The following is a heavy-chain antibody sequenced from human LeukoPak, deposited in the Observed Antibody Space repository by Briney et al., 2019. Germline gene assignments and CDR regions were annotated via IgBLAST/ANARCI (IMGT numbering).Heavy chain of an antibody. CDR1: GFTFSDYY. D-gene: IGHD1-1*01. J-gene: IGHJ6*02. Sequence: KPGGSLRLSCAASGFTFSDYYMSWIRQAPGKGLEWVSYISSSGSTIYYADSVKGRFTISRDNAKNSLYLQMNSLRAEDTAVYYCASQGTGTTPDRPFYYYYGMDVWGQGTTVTVSS. CDR2: ISSSGSTI. CDR3: ASQGTGTTPDRPFYYYYGMDV. V-gene: IGHV3-11*01.